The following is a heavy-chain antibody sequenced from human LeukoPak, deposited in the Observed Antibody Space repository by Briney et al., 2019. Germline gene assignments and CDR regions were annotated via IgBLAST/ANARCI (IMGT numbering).Heavy chain of an antibody. J-gene: IGHJ4*02. CDR3: ARGKINYYDSSGYPPFFDY. V-gene: IGHV4-34*01. CDR2: INHSGST. Sequence: SETLSLTCAVYGGSFNGYYWSWIRQPPGKGLEWIGEINHSGSTNYNPSLKSRVTISVDTSKNQFSLKLSSVTAADTAVYYCARGKINYYDSSGYPPFFDYWGQGTRVTVSS. CDR1: GGSFNGYY. D-gene: IGHD3-22*01.